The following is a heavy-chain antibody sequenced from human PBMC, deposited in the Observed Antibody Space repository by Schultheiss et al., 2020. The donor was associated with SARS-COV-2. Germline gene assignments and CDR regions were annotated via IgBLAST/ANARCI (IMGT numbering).Heavy chain of an antibody. J-gene: IGHJ4*02. CDR2: ISPIFGTA. CDR1: GGTFSSFT. Sequence: SVKVSCKASGGTFSSFTISWVRQAPGQGLEWMGGISPIFGTAKYAQKFQGRVTITADESTSTAYMELSSLRSEDTAVYYCARLTSYCSSTSCYGDYWGQGTLVTVSS. D-gene: IGHD2-2*01. V-gene: IGHV1-69*13. CDR3: ARLTSYCSSTSCYGDY.